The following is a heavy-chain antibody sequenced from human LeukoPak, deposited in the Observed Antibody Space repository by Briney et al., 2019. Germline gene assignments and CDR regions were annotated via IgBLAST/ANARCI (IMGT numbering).Heavy chain of an antibody. CDR1: GFTFSNYA. CDR3: AKHVRTSVWFFDS. D-gene: IGHD6-19*01. V-gene: IGHV3-23*01. J-gene: IGHJ4*02. Sequence: GGSLRLSCAASGFTFSNYALSWVRQAPGRGLGWVSLISWSSLTTEYADSVKGRFAVSRDNSKNTLSLQMNSLNADDTAVYYCAKHVRTSVWFFDSWGQGTLVTVSS. CDR2: ISWSSLTT.